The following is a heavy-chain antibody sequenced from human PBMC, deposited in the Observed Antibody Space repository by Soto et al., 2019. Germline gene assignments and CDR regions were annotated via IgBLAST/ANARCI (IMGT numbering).Heavy chain of an antibody. CDR3: AKVRNYYGSGSYSYFDY. V-gene: IGHV3-23*01. J-gene: IGHJ4*02. CDR2: ISGSGGST. Sequence: EVQLLESGGGLVQPGGSLRLSCAASGFTFSSYAMSWVRQAPGKGLEWVSAISGSGGSTYYADSVKGRFTISRDNSKNTLYLQMNSLRAEDTAVYYCAKVRNYYGSGSYSYFDYWGQGTLVTVSS. CDR1: GFTFSSYA. D-gene: IGHD3-10*01.